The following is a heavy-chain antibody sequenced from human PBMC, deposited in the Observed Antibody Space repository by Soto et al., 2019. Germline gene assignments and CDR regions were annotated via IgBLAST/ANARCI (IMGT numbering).Heavy chain of an antibody. J-gene: IGHJ6*02. CDR2: ISAYNGNT. Sequence: ASVKVSCKASGYTFTSYGISWVRQAPGQGLEWMGWISAYNGNTNYAQKLQGRVTMTTDTSTSTAYMELRSLRSDDTDVYYCARHRRPVEDIVVVQADTRQYYYGMDVCGQGTTVTVSS. D-gene: IGHD2-2*01. CDR1: GYTFTSYG. V-gene: IGHV1-18*01. CDR3: ARHRRPVEDIVVVQADTRQYYYGMDV.